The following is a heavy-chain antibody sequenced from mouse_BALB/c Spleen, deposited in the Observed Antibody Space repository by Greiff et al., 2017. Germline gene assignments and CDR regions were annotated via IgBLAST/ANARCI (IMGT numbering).Heavy chain of an antibody. CDR1: GFNIKDTY. CDR3: AMITTAMDY. V-gene: IGHV14-3*02. J-gene: IGHJ4*01. D-gene: IGHD2-4*01. Sequence: VQLKESGAELVKPGASVKLSCTASGFNIKDTYMHWVKQRPEQGLEWIGRIDPANGNTKYDPKFQGKATITADTSSNTAYLQLSSLTSEDTAVYYCAMITTAMDYWGQGTSVTVSS. CDR2: IDPANGNT.